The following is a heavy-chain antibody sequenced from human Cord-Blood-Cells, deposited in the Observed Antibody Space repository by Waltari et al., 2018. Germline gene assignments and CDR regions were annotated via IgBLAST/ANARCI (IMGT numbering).Heavy chain of an antibody. CDR3: ARGGGRFLEWLLYHSYYYYYMDV. V-gene: IGHV7-4-1*02. CDR2: INTNTGNP. Sequence: QVQLVQSGSELKKPGASVKVSCKASGYTFTSYAMNWVRQAPGQWLEWMGWINTNTGNPTYARGFTGRFVFSLDTSVSTAYLQISSLKAEDTAVYYCARGGGRFLEWLLYHSYYYYYMDVWGKGTTVTVSS. D-gene: IGHD3-3*01. J-gene: IGHJ6*03. CDR1: GYTFTSYA.